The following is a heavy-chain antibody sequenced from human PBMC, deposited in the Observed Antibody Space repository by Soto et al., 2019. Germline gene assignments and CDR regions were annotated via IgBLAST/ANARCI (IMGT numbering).Heavy chain of an antibody. CDR2: IYPGDSDT. Sequence: PGESLKISCQGSGYSFTSYWIGWVRQMPGKGLEWMGIIYPGDSDTRYSPSFQGQVTISADKSISTAYLQWSSLKASDTAMYYCARKGPHPQDANGLDYWGQGTLVTVSS. CDR3: ARKGPHPQDANGLDY. J-gene: IGHJ4*02. V-gene: IGHV5-51*01. CDR1: GYSFTSYW. D-gene: IGHD2-8*01.